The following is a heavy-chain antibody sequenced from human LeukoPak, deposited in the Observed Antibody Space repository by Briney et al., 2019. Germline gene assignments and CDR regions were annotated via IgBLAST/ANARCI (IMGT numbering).Heavy chain of an antibody. CDR3: ARHVGSSGWYV. Sequence: GESLKISCKGSGYSFSSYWISWVRQMPGKGLEWMGRIDPTDSYTDYSPSFQGHVTISVDRSISTAYLQWSSLKASDTAMYYCARHVGSSGWYVWGQGTLVTVSS. CDR2: IDPTDSYT. V-gene: IGHV5-10-1*01. CDR1: GYSFSSYW. D-gene: IGHD6-19*01. J-gene: IGHJ4*02.